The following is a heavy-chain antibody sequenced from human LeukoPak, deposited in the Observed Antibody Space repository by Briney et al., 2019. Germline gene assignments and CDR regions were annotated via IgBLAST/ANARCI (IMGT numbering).Heavy chain of an antibody. CDR3: AKGYSGSYLDY. J-gene: IGHJ4*02. Sequence: PGGSLRLSCAASGFTFSSCAMTWVRQAPGKGLEWVSVISGGGGTTYYADSVKGRFTISRDNSENTLYLQMNSLRAEGTAVYYCAKGYSGSYLDYWGQGTLVTVSS. D-gene: IGHD1-26*01. V-gene: IGHV3-23*01. CDR1: GFTFSSCA. CDR2: ISGGGGTT.